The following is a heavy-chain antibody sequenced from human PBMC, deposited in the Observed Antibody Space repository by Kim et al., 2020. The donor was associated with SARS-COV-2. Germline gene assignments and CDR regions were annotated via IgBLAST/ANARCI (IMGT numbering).Heavy chain of an antibody. J-gene: IGHJ5*02. Sequence: SETLSLTCTVSGGSISSYYWSWIRQPPGKGLEWIGYIYYSGSTNYNPSLKSRVTISVDTSKNQFSLKLSSVTAADTAVYYCARGLDTAIWFDPWGQGTL. V-gene: IGHV4-59*13. D-gene: IGHD5-18*01. CDR1: GGSISSYY. CDR3: ARGLDTAIWFDP. CDR2: IYYSGST.